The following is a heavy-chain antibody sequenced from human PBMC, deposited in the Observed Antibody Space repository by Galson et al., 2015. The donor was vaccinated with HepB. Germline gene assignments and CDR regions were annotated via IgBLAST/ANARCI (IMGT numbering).Heavy chain of an antibody. CDR3: ARDVGGSNDDAFDI. CDR1: GYTFTGYY. D-gene: IGHD1-26*01. CDR2: INPNSGGT. Sequence: VKVSCKASGYTFTGYYMHWVRQAPGRGLEWMGWINPNSGGTNYTQKLQGRVTMTRDTSISTAYMELSRLRSDDTAVYYCARDVGGSNDDAFDIWGQGTMVTVSS. V-gene: IGHV1-2*02. J-gene: IGHJ3*02.